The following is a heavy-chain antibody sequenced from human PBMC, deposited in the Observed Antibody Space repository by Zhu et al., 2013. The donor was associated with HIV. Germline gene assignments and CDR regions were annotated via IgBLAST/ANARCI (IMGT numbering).Heavy chain of an antibody. J-gene: IGHJ4*02. Sequence: QVQLVQSGAEVKKPGASVKVSCKASGYTFTSYDINWVRQATGQGLEWMGWMNPNSGNTGYAQKFQGRVTMTRDTSISTAYMELSRLRSDDTAVYYCASGTMIVVVSLDYWGQGTLVTVSS. D-gene: IGHD3-22*01. CDR3: ASGTMIVVVSLDY. CDR2: MNPNSGNT. V-gene: IGHV1-8*02. CDR1: GYTFTSYD.